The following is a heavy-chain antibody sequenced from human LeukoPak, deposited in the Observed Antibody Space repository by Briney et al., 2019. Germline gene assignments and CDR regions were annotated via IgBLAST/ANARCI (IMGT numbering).Heavy chain of an antibody. V-gene: IGHV3-53*01. CDR2: IYSGGST. Sequence: GGSLRLSCAVSGFTVSSNYMSWVRQAPGKGLEWVSVIYSGGSTYYADSVKGRFIISRDNSKNTLYLQMNSLRAEDTAVYYCAREGGYYGSGYFDYWGQGTLVSVSS. J-gene: IGHJ4*02. D-gene: IGHD3-10*01. CDR1: GFTVSSNY. CDR3: AREGGYYGSGYFDY.